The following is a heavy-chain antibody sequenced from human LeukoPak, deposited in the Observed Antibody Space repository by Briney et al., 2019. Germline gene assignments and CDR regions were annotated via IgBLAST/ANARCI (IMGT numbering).Heavy chain of an antibody. J-gene: IGHJ3*02. CDR1: GFSLSTSGMR. CDR3: ARTLYYYHSSGYYNTGGDAFDI. V-gene: IGHV2-70*04. Sequence: QTLTLTCTFSGFSLSTSGMRVSWIRQPPGKALEWLARINWDDDKFYSTSLKTRLTISKDTAKSQVVLTMTNMDPVDTATYYCARTLYYYHSSGYYNTGGDAFDIWGQGTMVTVSS. D-gene: IGHD3-22*01. CDR2: INWDDDK.